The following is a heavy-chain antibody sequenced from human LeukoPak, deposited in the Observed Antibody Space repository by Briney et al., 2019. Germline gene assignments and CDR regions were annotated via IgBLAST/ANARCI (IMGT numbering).Heavy chain of an antibody. Sequence: GGSLRLSCAASGFTFSSYAPTWVRQAPGKGLEWVSTFSGTSTNPYADAVKGRVTISRDNSKNTLYLQMNSLRAEDTAVYYCAKLKQWQPQRYFFEYWGQGALVTVAS. V-gene: IGHV3-23*01. CDR1: GFTFSSYA. J-gene: IGHJ4*02. CDR2: FSGTSTN. D-gene: IGHD6-19*01. CDR3: AKLKQWQPQRYFFEY.